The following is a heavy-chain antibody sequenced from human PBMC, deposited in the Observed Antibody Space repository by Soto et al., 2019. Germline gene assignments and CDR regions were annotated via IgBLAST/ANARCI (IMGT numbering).Heavy chain of an antibody. CDR2: IYYSGST. J-gene: IGHJ4*02. CDR3: ARELPGYYGSRSLDY. V-gene: IGHV4-30-4*01. Sequence: SETLSLTCTVSGGSISSGDYYWSWIRQPPGKGLEWIGYIYYSGSTYYNPSLKSRVTISVDTSKNQFSLKLSSVTAADTAVYYCARELPGYYGSRSLDYWGQGTLVTVSS. CDR1: GGSISSGDYY. D-gene: IGHD3-10*01.